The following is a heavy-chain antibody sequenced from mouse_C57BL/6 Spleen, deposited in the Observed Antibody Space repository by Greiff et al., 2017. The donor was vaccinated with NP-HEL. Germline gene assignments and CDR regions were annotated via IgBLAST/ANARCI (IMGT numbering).Heavy chain of an antibody. CDR3: AREGYVYAMDY. D-gene: IGHD2-2*01. J-gene: IGHJ4*01. CDR1: GYAFSSSW. V-gene: IGHV1-82*01. CDR2: IYPGDGAT. Sequence: VQLQQSGPELVKPGASVKISCKASGYAFSSSWMNWVKQRPGKGLEWIGLIYPGDGATNYNGKFKGKATLTADKSSSTAYMQLSSLTSEDSAVYFCAREGYVYAMDYWGQGTSVTVSS.